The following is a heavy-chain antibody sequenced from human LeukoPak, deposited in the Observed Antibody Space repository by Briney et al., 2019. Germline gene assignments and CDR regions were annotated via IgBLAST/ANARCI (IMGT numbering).Heavy chain of an antibody. Sequence: GGSLRLSCAASGFTVSSNYMSWVRQAPGKGLEWVSVIYSGGSTYYADSVKGRFTISRDNSKNTLYLQMNSLRAEDTAVYYCAKDPAAGSDFLRYYFDYWGQGTLVTVSS. V-gene: IGHV3-53*01. D-gene: IGHD6-13*01. CDR1: GFTVSSNY. CDR2: IYSGGST. J-gene: IGHJ4*02. CDR3: AKDPAAGSDFLRYYFDY.